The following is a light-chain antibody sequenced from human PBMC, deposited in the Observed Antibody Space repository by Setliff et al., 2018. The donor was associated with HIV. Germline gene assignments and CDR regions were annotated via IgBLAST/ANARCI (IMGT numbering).Light chain of an antibody. Sequence: SYELTQPPSVSVAPGKTARITCGGNNIGSKSVHWYQQKPGQAPVLVIYYDNDRPSGIPERFSGSNSGNTATLTISRVEAGDEADYYCQVWDSSSDHHVFGTGTKV. V-gene: IGLV3-21*04. CDR3: QVWDSSSDHHV. CDR1: NIGSKS. CDR2: YDN. J-gene: IGLJ1*01.